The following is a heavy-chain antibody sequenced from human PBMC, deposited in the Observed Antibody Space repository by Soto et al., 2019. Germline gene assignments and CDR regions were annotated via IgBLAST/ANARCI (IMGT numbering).Heavy chain of an antibody. V-gene: IGHV5-51*01. J-gene: IGHJ6*02. CDR3: ARLDSGSYPYYYYYGMDV. Sequence: PGESLKISCKGSGYSFTSYWIGWVRQMPGKGLEWMGIIYPGDSNTRYSPSLQGQVTISVDKSISTAYLQWSSLEATDTAMYYCARLDSGSYPYYYYYGMDVWGQGTTVTVS. D-gene: IGHD1-26*01. CDR1: GYSFTSYW. CDR2: IYPGDSNT.